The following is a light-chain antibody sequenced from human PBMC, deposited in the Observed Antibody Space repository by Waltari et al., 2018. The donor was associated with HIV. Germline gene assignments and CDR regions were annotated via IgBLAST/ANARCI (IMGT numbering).Light chain of an antibody. CDR1: VLSRQY. J-gene: IGLJ2*01. CDR2: RDT. V-gene: IGLV3-25*03. CDR3: QSGDNIGPHVV. Sequence: SYELTQPPSLSVSPGQTAGITCSGDVLSRQYSYWYRQKPGQAPVMVMYRDTERPSGIPGRCSGSKSWTTVTLTIGGVQAEDEADYYCQSGDNIGPHVVFGGGTTLTVL.